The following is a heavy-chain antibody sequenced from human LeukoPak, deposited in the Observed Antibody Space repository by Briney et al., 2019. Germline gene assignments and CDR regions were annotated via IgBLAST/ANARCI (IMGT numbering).Heavy chain of an antibody. D-gene: IGHD3-10*01. CDR2: ISSSGSNI. Sequence: GGSVRLSCAASGFTFSSYEMNWVRQAPGKGLEGVLYISSSGSNILYADFVKGRFNISRDNAKNSLYLQMNSLRAEDTVVYYCPRSGITMVRGVIKSTTSWYHYYNMDVWGKGTTVTVSS. CDR1: GFTFSSYE. J-gene: IGHJ6*03. CDR3: PRSGITMVRGVIKSTTSWYHYYNMDV. V-gene: IGHV3-48*03.